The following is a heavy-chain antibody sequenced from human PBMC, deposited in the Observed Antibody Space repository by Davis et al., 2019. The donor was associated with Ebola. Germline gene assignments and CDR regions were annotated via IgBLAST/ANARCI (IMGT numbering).Heavy chain of an antibody. Sequence: TLSLTCTVSGGSISSYYWSWIRQPPGKALEWLALIDWDDDKYYSTSLKTRLTISKDTSKNQVVLTMTNMDPVDTATHYCARMWQLDQYYYYGMDVWGQGTTVTVSS. CDR3: ARMWQLDQYYYYGMDV. J-gene: IGHJ6*02. CDR1: GGSISSYYW. CDR2: IDWDDDK. V-gene: IGHV2-70*18. D-gene: IGHD6-13*01.